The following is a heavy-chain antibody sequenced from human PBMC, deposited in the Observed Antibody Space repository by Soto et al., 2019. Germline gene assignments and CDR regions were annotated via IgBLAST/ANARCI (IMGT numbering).Heavy chain of an antibody. Sequence: QVQLVQSGAEVKKPGASVKVSCKTSGYTFTNFGISWVRQAPGQGLEWMGWISAYNGNTNYAQKFQGSVTMTTDTSTSPAYRELRSLRSADTAVYYSARGGTPIAYWGQGTLVTVSA. V-gene: IGHV1-18*01. J-gene: IGHJ4*02. CDR2: ISAYNGNT. D-gene: IGHD3-16*01. CDR1: GYTFTNFG. CDR3: ARGGTPIAY.